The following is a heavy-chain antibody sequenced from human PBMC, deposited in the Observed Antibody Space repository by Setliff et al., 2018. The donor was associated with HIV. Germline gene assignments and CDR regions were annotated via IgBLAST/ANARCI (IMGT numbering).Heavy chain of an antibody. CDR2: FDPQYDKT. D-gene: IGHD3-22*01. CDR1: GYTLTELS. J-gene: IGHJ3*02. CDR3: ATRAYDSRGYLRSRVSGAAFDI. Sequence: ASVKVSCEVSGYTLTELSIHWVRQAPGKGLEWMGGFDPQYDKTFYAQKFQGRVTMSEDTSTDTAYMELSSLRSEDTAVYYCATRAYDSRGYLRSRVSGAAFDIWGQGTMVTVSS. V-gene: IGHV1-24*01.